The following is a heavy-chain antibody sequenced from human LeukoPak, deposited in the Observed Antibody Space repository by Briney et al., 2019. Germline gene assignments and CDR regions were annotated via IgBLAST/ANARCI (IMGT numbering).Heavy chain of an antibody. D-gene: IGHD3-10*01. CDR3: ARDRGVYGMDV. CDR1: GFIVSSKY. J-gene: IGHJ6*02. V-gene: IGHV3-66*01. CDR2: LYSGGST. Sequence: GGSLRLSCTVSGFIVSSKYMSWVRQAPGKGLEWVSVLYSGGSTYYADSVKGRFTISRDNSKNTVYLQMNSLRAEDTAVYYCARDRGVYGMDVWGQGTTVTVSS.